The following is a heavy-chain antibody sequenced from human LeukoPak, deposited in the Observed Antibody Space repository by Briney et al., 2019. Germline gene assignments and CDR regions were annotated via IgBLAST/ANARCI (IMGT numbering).Heavy chain of an antibody. Sequence: GSVKVSCKASGYTFTSYGISWVRQAPGQGLEWMGWISAYNGNTNYAQKLQGRVTMTTDTSTSTAYMELRSLRSDDTAVYYCAREVPELGAFDIWGQGTMVTVSS. CDR3: AREVPELGAFDI. CDR2: ISAYNGNT. V-gene: IGHV1-18*01. CDR1: GYTFTSYG. J-gene: IGHJ3*02. D-gene: IGHD1-26*01.